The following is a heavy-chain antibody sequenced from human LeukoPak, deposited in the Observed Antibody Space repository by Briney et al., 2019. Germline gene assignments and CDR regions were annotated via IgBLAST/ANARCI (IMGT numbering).Heavy chain of an antibody. CDR2: IKQDGSEK. D-gene: IGHD3-3*01. Sequence: GGSLRLSCAASGFTFSSYWMSWVRQAPGKGLEWVANIKQDGSEKYYMDSVKGRFTISRDNAKNSLYLQMNSLRAEDTAVYYCARNTGDFWSGYYQFDYWGQGTLVTVSS. CDR1: GFTFSSYW. CDR3: ARNTGDFWSGYYQFDY. J-gene: IGHJ4*02. V-gene: IGHV3-7*01.